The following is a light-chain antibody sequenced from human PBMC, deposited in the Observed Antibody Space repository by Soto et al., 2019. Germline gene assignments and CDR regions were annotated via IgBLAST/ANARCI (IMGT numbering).Light chain of an antibody. Sequence: QSALTQPASVSGSPGQSITLSCTGTSSDVGGYNYVSWYQQHPGNAPKLMIYDVSNRPSGVSNRFSGSKSGNTASLTISGLQAEDEADYYCSSYTSSSVVFGGGTQLTVL. CDR1: SSDVGGYNY. CDR3: SSYTSSSVV. CDR2: DVS. V-gene: IGLV2-14*01. J-gene: IGLJ2*01.